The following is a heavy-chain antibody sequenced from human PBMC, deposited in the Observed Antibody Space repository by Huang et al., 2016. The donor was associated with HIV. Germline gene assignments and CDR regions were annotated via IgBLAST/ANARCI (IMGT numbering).Heavy chain of an antibody. CDR2: ISGYNGKT. J-gene: IGHJ1*01. D-gene: IGHD3-22*01. CDR1: GYTFTNYA. CDR3: ARERYYYDRSGYYTPVEYFHH. V-gene: IGHV1-18*01. Sequence: QVQLVQSGAEVKKPGASVKVSCKASGYTFTNYAINWVRQAPGQSLEWMGCISGYNGKTNYAQKVQGRVTMTKDTSTSTAYMELRSLISDDTAVYYCARERYYYDRSGYYTPVEYFHHWGQGTLVTVSS.